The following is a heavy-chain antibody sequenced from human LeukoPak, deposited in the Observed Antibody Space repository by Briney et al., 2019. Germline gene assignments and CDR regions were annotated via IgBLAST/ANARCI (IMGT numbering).Heavy chain of an antibody. J-gene: IGHJ4*02. CDR1: RFTFSAYW. CDR2: IKQDGSEK. V-gene: IGHV3-7*01. CDR3: ARDTRPVEMATVDY. Sequence: GGSLRLSCAASRFTFSAYWMTWVRQAPGKGLEWEANIKQDGSEKYYVDSVKGRFTISRDNAKSSLYLQMNSLRAEDTAVYYCARDTRPVEMATVDYWGQGTLVTVSS. D-gene: IGHD5-24*01.